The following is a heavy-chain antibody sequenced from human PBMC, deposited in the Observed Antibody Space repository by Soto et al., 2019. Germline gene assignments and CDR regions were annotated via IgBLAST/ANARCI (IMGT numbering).Heavy chain of an antibody. J-gene: IGHJ4*02. CDR3: ERGPRRDGYNGDY. CDR1: GGTFSSYA. CDR2: IIPIFGTA. V-gene: IGHV1-69*12. Sequence: QVQLVQSGAEVKKPGSSVKVSCQASGGTFSSYALSWVRQAPGQGLEWMGGIIPIFGTANYAQKFQGRVTIPADESTSTCYMELSSLRSEDTAVYYWERGPRRDGYNGDYWGQGTLVTVSS. D-gene: IGHD5-12*01.